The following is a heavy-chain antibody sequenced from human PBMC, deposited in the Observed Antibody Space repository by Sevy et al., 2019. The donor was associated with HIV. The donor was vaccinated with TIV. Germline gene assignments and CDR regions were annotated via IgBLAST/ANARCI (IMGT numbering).Heavy chain of an antibody. Sequence: ASVKVSCKASGYTFTGYYMHWVRQAPGQGLEWMGRINPNRGGTNYAQMLQSRVTMTRDTSISTAYMELSRLRSDDTAAYYCARKCGGDCYSYFQHWGQGTLVTVSS. CDR1: GYTFTGYY. D-gene: IGHD2-21*02. V-gene: IGHV1-2*06. CDR2: INPNRGGT. CDR3: ARKCGGDCYSYFQH. J-gene: IGHJ1*01.